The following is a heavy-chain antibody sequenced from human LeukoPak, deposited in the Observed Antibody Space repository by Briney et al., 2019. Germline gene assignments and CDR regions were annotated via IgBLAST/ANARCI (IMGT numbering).Heavy chain of an antibody. Sequence: SETLSLTCTVSGDSISSGNYWGWIRQPPGKGLEWIGSIYYSGSTYYNPSLKSRVTISVDTSKNQFSLKLSSVTAADTAVYYCATLSPSSYCSSTSCSSFDYWGQGTLVTVSS. CDR1: GDSISSGNY. CDR3: ATLSPSSYCSSTSCSSFDY. CDR2: IYYSGST. V-gene: IGHV4-38-2*02. D-gene: IGHD2-2*01. J-gene: IGHJ4*02.